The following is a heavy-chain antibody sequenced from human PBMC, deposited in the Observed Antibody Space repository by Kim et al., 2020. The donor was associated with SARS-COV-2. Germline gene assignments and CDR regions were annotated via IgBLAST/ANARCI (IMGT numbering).Heavy chain of an antibody. CDR2: LSMESDRI. Sequence: GGSLRLSCEMSGFKFERFAVHWVRQPPGKGLEWVSGLSMESDRIGYADYGKGRFTVSRDKDKDTLYLQMDSLRIEDTAFYYCTRDLVPGGADYWGQGTLVSVSS. D-gene: IGHD6-6*01. CDR3: TRDLVPGGADY. CDR1: GFKFERFA. V-gene: IGHV3-9*01. J-gene: IGHJ4*02.